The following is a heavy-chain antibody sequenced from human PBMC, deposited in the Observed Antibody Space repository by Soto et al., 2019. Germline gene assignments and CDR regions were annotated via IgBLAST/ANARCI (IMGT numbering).Heavy chain of an antibody. CDR3: TSARCGEYDFFAMDV. Sequence: GGSLRLSCAASGFTFSNAWMSWVRQAPGKGLEWVGRIKSKTDGGTTDYAAPVKGSFTISRDDSKNTLYLQMNSLKTEGTAVYYCTSARCGEYDFFAMDVWGQGTTVTGSS. CDR1: GFTFSNAW. CDR2: IKSKTDGGTT. D-gene: IGHD3-10*01. V-gene: IGHV3-15*01. J-gene: IGHJ6*02.